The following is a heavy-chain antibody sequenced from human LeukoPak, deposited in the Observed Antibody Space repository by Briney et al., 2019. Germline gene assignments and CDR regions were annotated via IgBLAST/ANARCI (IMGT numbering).Heavy chain of an antibody. V-gene: IGHV3-74*01. CDR3: ARAEGITIFGVANDAFDI. Sequence: GGSLRLSCAASGFTFSSYWMHWVRHAPGKGLVWVSRINSDGSSTSYADSVKGRFTISRDNAKNTLYLQMNSLRAEDTAVYYCARAEGITIFGVANDAFDIWGQGTMVTVSS. CDR1: GFTFSSYW. CDR2: INSDGSST. J-gene: IGHJ3*02. D-gene: IGHD3-3*01.